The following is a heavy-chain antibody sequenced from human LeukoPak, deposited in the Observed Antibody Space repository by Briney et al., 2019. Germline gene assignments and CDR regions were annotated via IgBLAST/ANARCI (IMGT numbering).Heavy chain of an antibody. V-gene: IGHV4-59*12. CDR3: ARRPLWFGESADY. D-gene: IGHD3-10*01. Sequence: PSETLSLTCTVSGGSISSYYWSWIRQPPGKGLEWIGYISYSGNTNYNPSLKSRVTISVETSKNQFALKLSSVTAADTAVYHCARRPLWFGESADYWGQGTLVTVSS. CDR2: ISYSGNT. J-gene: IGHJ4*02. CDR1: GGSISSYY.